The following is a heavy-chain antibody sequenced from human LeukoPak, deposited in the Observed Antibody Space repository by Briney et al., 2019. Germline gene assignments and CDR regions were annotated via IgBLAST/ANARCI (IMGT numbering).Heavy chain of an antibody. J-gene: IGHJ3*02. D-gene: IGHD2-15*01. CDR2: IWYDGSNK. CDR1: GFTFSSYG. Sequence: PGGSLRLSCAASGFTFSSYGMHWVRQAPGKGLEWVAVIWYDGSNKYYADSVKGRFTISRDNSKNTLYLQMNSLRAEDTAVYYCAKGNKVGAADASDIWGQGTMVTVSS. V-gene: IGHV3-33*06. CDR3: AKGNKVGAADASDI.